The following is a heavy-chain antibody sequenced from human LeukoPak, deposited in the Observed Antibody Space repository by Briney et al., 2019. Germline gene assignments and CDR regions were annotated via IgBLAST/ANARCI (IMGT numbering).Heavy chain of an antibody. J-gene: IGHJ4*02. D-gene: IGHD3-22*01. CDR3: ATDHGPGNYYDNSGYYNY. V-gene: IGHV3-21*01. CDR1: GFTFSSYG. Sequence: SGGSLRLSCAASGFTFSSYGMNWVRQAPGKGLEWVSSISSSGSYIYYADSVKGRFTISRDNAKNSLYLQMNSLRAEDTAVYYCATDHGPGNYYDNSGYYNYWGQGTLVTVSS. CDR2: ISSSGSYI.